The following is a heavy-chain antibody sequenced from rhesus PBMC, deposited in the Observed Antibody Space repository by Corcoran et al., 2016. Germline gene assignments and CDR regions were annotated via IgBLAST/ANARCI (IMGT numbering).Heavy chain of an antibody. Sequence: EVQLAESGGDWAKPGGSLSLPCAAPGFTFSDYYMDGVRQAPGKGLEWVSRISNSGDSTWYADSVKGRFTVSRDNAKNTLFLQMTSLTPEDKAVYYCGRADFGIDYWGQGVLVTVSS. V-gene: IGHV3-178*01. D-gene: IGHD6-25*01. CDR1: GFTFSDYY. CDR2: ISNSGDST. CDR3: GRADFGIDY. J-gene: IGHJ4*01.